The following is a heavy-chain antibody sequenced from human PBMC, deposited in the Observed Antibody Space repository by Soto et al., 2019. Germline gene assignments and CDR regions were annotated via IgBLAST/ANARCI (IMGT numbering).Heavy chain of an antibody. J-gene: IGHJ4*02. CDR1: GGSVSSGSYY. V-gene: IGHV4-61*01. D-gene: IGHD3-3*01. CDR3: ARVGRITIFGVVIKNFDY. Sequence: SGTLSLTCTVSGGSVSSGSYYWSWIRQPPGKGLEWIGYIYYSGSTNYNPSLKSRVTISVDTSKNQFSLKLSSVTAADTAVYYCARVGRITIFGVVIKNFDYWGQGTLVTSPQ. CDR2: IYYSGST.